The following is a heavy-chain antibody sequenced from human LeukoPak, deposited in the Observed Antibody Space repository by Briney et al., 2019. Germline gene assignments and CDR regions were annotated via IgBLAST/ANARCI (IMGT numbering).Heavy chain of an antibody. CDR1: GGTFSSYA. CDR3: ARDPGDGYNLGAFDI. D-gene: IGHD5-24*01. CDR2: IIPIFGTA. Sequence: GASVKVSCKDSGGTFSSYAISWVRQAPGQGLEWMGGIIPIFGTANYAQKFQGRVTITADESTSTAYMELSSLRSEDTAVYYCARDPGDGYNLGAFDIWGQGTMVTVSS. V-gene: IGHV1-69*13. J-gene: IGHJ3*02.